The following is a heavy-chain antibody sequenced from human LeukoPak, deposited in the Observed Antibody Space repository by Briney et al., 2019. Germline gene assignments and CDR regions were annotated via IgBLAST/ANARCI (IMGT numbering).Heavy chain of an antibody. CDR1: GFTFDNYA. D-gene: IGHD3-16*01. Sequence: PGGSLRLSCAASGFTFDNYAMSWVRQAPGKGLEWVSGISGSGGRTYYADSVKGRFTISRDNSKNTLYLLLNSLRAEDTAVYFCAKQLRTIMITLGPFDYWGQGSLVTVSS. CDR2: ISGSGGRT. CDR3: AKQLRTIMITLGPFDY. J-gene: IGHJ4*02. V-gene: IGHV3-23*01.